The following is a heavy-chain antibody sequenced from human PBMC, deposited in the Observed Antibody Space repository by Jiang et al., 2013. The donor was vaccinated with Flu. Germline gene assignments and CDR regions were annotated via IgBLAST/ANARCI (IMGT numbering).Heavy chain of an antibody. Sequence: VQLVESGGGLIQPGGSLRLSCAASGFTVSSNYMSWVRQAPGKGLGWVSVIYSGGSTYYADSVKGRFTISRDNSKNTLYLQMNSLRAEDTAVYYCAGELSSGWSCFDYWAREPWSPSPQ. V-gene: IGHV3-53*01. CDR1: GFTVSSNY. D-gene: IGHD6-19*01. J-gene: IGHJ4*02. CDR2: IYSGGST. CDR3: AGELSSGWSCFDY.